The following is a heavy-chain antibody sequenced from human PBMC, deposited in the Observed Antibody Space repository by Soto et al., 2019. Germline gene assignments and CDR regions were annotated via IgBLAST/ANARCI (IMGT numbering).Heavy chain of an antibody. J-gene: IGHJ4*02. CDR2: INVGNGNT. D-gene: IGHD1-26*01. Sequence: GASVKVSCKASGYTFTGYAMHWVRQAPGQRLEWMGWINVGNGNTKYSQKFQGRVTIIRDTSASTAYMELSSLRSEDTAVYYCARGASPLIDYWGQGTLVTVSS. V-gene: IGHV1-3*01. CDR1: GYTFTGYA. CDR3: ARGASPLIDY.